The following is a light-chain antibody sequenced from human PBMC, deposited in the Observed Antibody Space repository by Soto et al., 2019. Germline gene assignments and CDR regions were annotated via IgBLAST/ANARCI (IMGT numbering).Light chain of an antibody. CDR2: GAS. J-gene: IGKJ5*01. CDR1: QRVDDSH. V-gene: IGKV3-20*01. CDR3: QQYAEGTPIT. Sequence: EIALTQSPGTLSLSPGERTTLSCRACQRVDDSHLAWYQLRPGQAXXLLIYGASTRATGVPDRFSGSGCGTDFTLTIGRLESDDFALYYGQQYAEGTPITFGQGTRLDI.